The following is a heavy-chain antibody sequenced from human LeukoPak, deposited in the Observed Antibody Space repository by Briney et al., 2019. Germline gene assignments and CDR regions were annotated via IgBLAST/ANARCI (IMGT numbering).Heavy chain of an antibody. CDR1: GFTVSGNY. CDR3: ARDAGNSGYGCDL. D-gene: IGHD5-12*01. Sequence: TGGSLRLSCAASGFTVSGNYMSWVRQAPGKGLEWVSHIRSSSETFYADSVKGRFTISRDNARNSLYLQMNNLRGEDTAIYYCARDAGNSGYGCDLWGQGTLVTVSS. CDR2: IRSSSET. V-gene: IGHV3-69-1*01. J-gene: IGHJ5*02.